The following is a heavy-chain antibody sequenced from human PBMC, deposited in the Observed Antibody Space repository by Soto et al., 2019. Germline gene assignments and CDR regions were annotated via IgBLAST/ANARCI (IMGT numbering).Heavy chain of an antibody. J-gene: IGHJ3*02. Sequence: SQTLSLTCAISGDSVSSNSAAWNWIRQSPSRGLEWLGRTYYRSKWYNDYAVSVKSRITINPDTSKNQFSLQLNSVTPEDTAVYYCARDDGAVAGQRGPFAIWGQGTMVTVSS. CDR1: GDSVSSNSAA. D-gene: IGHD6-19*01. V-gene: IGHV6-1*01. CDR2: TYYRSKWYN. CDR3: ARDDGAVAGQRGPFAI.